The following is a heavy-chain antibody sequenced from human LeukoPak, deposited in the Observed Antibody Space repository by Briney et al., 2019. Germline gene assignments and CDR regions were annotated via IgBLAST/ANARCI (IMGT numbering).Heavy chain of an antibody. CDR3: ARVNSPTDY. J-gene: IGHJ4*02. CDR2: IYYSGST. CDR1: GGSICRYF. Sequence: SETLSLTCTVSGGSICRYFGSWIRQPPGTRLEWIRYIYYSGSTNYNPSLKSRVTISVDTSKNQFSLKLSSVTAADTAVYYCARVNSPTDYWGQGTLVTVSS. V-gene: IGHV4-59*01.